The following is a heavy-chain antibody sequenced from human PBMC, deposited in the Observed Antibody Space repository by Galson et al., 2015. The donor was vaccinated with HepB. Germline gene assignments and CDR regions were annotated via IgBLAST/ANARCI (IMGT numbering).Heavy chain of an antibody. D-gene: IGHD3-10*01. CDR3: ARGGITMVRGVIPFDY. V-gene: IGHV4-39*01. CDR2: IYYSGST. CDR1: GGSISSSSYY. Sequence: ETLSLTCTVSGGSISSSSYYWGWIRQPPGKGLEWIGSIYYSGSTYYNPSLKSRVTISVDTSKNQFSLKLSSVTAADTAVYYCARGGITMVRGVIPFDYWGQGTLVTVSS. J-gene: IGHJ4*02.